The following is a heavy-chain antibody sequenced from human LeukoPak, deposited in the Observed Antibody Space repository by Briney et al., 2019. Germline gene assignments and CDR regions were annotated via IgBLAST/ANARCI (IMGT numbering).Heavy chain of an antibody. D-gene: IGHD6-13*01. V-gene: IGHV3-21*06. CDR2: ISSGSSYI. Sequence: PGGSLRLSCAASGFTFFSYNMNWVRQAPGKGLEWVSSISSGSSYIYYADSVKGRFTISMDNAKNSLYLQMNSLRAEDTAVYYCARDFPIATALDYWGRGTLVTVSS. CDR3: ARDFPIATALDY. CDR1: GFTFFSYN. J-gene: IGHJ4*02.